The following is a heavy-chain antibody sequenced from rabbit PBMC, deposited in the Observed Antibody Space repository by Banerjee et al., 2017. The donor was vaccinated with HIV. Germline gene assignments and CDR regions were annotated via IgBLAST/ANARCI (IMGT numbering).Heavy chain of an antibody. V-gene: IGHV1S45*01. CDR1: GFSFSNKYV. CDR3: GRDRDGGAGYGSLAL. J-gene: IGHJ4*01. Sequence: QEQLAESGGDLVKPEGSLTLTCTASGFSFSNKYVMCWVRQAPGKGLEWIACINTSSGNTVYAIGAKCRFTISKASSTTVTLQMTSLTAADAATYCCGRDRDGGAGYGSLALWGPGTLVTVS. D-gene: IGHD6-1*01. CDR2: INTSSGNT.